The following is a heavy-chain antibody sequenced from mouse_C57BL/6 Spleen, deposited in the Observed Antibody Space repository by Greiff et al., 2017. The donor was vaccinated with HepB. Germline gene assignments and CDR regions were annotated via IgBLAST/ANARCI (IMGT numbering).Heavy chain of an antibody. J-gene: IGHJ2*01. CDR1: GYTFTSYW. CDR3: ARAGTPVDY. V-gene: IGHV1-7*01. D-gene: IGHD3-3*01. CDR2: INPSSGYT. Sequence: VQLQQSGAELAKPGASVKLSCKASGYTFTSYWMHWVKQRPGQGLEWIGYINPSSGYTKYNQKFKDKATVTADKSSSTAYMQLSSLTYEDSAVYYCARAGTPVDYWGQGTTLTVSS.